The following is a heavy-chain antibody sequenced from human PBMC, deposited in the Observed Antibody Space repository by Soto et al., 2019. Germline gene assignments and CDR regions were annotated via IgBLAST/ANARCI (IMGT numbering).Heavy chain of an antibody. CDR2: ISYDGSNK. V-gene: IGHV3-30-3*01. Sequence: GGSLRLSCAASGFSFSTYAMHWVRQAPGRGLEWVTFISYDGSNKYYADSVKGRFTISRDNSKNTLYLQMNSLRAEDTAVYYCARAQYYYDSSAYHPFDYWGQGTLVTVS. D-gene: IGHD3-22*01. J-gene: IGHJ4*02. CDR3: ARAQYYYDSSAYHPFDY. CDR1: GFSFSTYA.